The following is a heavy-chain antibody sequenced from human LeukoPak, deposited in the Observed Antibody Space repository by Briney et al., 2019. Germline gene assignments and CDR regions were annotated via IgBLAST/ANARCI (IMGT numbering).Heavy chain of an antibody. D-gene: IGHD1-26*01. CDR2: ISGSGRST. J-gene: IGHJ4*02. CDR3: AKDRVYGYSGSPYGY. CDR1: GFTFSSYA. V-gene: IGHV3-23*01. Sequence: GGSLRLSCAASGFTFSSYAMSWVRQAPGKGLEWVSAISGSGRSTYYADSVKGRFTISRDNSKNTLYLQMNSLRAEDTAVYYCAKDRVYGYSGSPYGYWGQGTLVTVSS.